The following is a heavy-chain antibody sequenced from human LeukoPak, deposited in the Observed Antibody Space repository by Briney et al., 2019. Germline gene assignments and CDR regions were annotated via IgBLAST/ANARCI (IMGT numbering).Heavy chain of an antibody. CDR3: ARSGYYDSSGYYSFGYFDL. CDR1: GGTFSSYA. D-gene: IGHD3-22*01. J-gene: IGHJ2*01. Sequence: ASVKVSCKASGGTFSSYAISWVRQAPGQGLEWMGWISAYNGNTNYAQKLQGRVTMTTDTSTSTAYMELGSLRSDDTAVYYCARSGYYDSSGYYSFGYFDLWGRGTLVTVSS. CDR2: ISAYNGNT. V-gene: IGHV1-18*01.